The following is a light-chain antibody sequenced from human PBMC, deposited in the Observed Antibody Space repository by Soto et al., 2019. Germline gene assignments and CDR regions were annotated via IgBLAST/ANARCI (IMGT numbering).Light chain of an antibody. CDR2: EVS. CDR3: YSFTSSNTYV. V-gene: IGLV2-18*02. CDR1: SSDVGSYSR. J-gene: IGLJ1*01. Sequence: QSVLTQPPSVSGSPGQSVTISCSGTSSDVGSYSRVSWYQQAPGTAPKVMIYEVSNRPSGVPDRFSGSKSGNTASLTISGLQPEDEADYYCYSFTSSNTYVFGNGTKVTVL.